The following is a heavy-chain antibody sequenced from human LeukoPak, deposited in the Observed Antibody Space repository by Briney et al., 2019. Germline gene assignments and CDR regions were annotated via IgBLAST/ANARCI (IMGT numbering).Heavy chain of an antibody. CDR3: ARAIWDYWYFDL. V-gene: IGHV4-59*01. CDR1: GGSISSYY. CDR2: IYYSGST. D-gene: IGHD7-27*01. J-gene: IGHJ2*01. Sequence: SETLSLTCAVYGGSISSYYWSWIRQPPGKGLEWIAYIYYSGSTNYNPSLKSRVTTSVDTSKNQLSLRLTSVTAADTAVYYCARAIWDYWYFDLWGRGTLVTVSS.